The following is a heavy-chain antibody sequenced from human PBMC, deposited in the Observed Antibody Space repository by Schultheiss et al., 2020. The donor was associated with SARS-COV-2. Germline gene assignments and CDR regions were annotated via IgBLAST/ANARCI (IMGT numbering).Heavy chain of an antibody. D-gene: IGHD1-26*01. Sequence: GGSLRLSCAASGFTFSSYWMHWVRQASGKGLEWVSAISGSGGSTYYADSVKGRFTISRDNAKNSLYLQMNSLRAEDTAVYYCARDDGGATAPDAFDIWGQGTMVTAS. J-gene: IGHJ3*02. CDR2: ISGSGGST. V-gene: IGHV3-21*01. CDR3: ARDDGGATAPDAFDI. CDR1: GFTFSSYW.